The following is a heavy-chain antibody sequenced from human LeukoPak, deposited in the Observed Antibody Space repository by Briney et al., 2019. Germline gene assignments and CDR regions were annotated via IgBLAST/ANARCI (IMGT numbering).Heavy chain of an antibody. J-gene: IGHJ3*02. Sequence: GGSLRLSCAASTFSFRNFAMSWVRLAPGKGLEWLSGISDSGHRTDYADSVEGRFTISRDNSKNTLYLQMDSLRAEDTALYYCARKKWEPTSNDAFDIWGQGTMVTVSS. V-gene: IGHV3-23*01. CDR2: ISDSGHRT. CDR3: ARKKWEPTSNDAFDI. D-gene: IGHD1-26*01. CDR1: TFSFRNFA.